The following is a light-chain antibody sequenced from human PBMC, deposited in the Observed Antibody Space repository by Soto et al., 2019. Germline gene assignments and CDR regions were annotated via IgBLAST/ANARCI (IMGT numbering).Light chain of an antibody. Sequence: EIVLTQSPGTLSLSPGDRATLSCRASQSLSSRYLAWYRQKPGQAPRLLIYGASNRATGIPDRFSGSGSGTDFTLTISRLEPDDFAVYYCRQYSSSPPPFGGGTKVEIK. J-gene: IGKJ4*01. V-gene: IGKV3-20*01. CDR3: RQYSSSPPP. CDR2: GAS. CDR1: QSLSSRY.